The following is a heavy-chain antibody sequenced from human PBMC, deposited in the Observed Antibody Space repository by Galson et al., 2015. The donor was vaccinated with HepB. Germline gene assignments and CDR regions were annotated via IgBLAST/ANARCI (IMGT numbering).Heavy chain of an antibody. CDR3: ARAEVEWELLQYYFDY. V-gene: IGHV4-39*07. CDR2: IYYSGST. J-gene: IGHJ4*02. CDR1: GGSISSSSYY. Sequence: ETLSLTCTVSGGSISSSSYYWGWIRQPPGKGLEWIGSIYYSGSTYYNPSLKSRVTISVDTSKNQFSLKLSSVTAADTAVYYCARAEVEWELLQYYFDYWGQGTLVTVSS. D-gene: IGHD1-26*01.